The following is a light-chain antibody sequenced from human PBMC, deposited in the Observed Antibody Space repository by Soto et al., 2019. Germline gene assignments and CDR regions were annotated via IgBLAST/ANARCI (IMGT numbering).Light chain of an antibody. V-gene: IGLV2-14*01. CDR3: SSYPTSSTLG. CDR1: NSDVGTYNY. Sequence: QSALTQPASVSGSPGQSITISCTGTNSDVGTYNYVSWYQQHPGKAPKFVVYEVSDRPSGVSDRFSGSKSGNTASLTISGLQAEDEADYYCSSYPTSSTLGFGGGTKLTVL. CDR2: EVS. J-gene: IGLJ2*01.